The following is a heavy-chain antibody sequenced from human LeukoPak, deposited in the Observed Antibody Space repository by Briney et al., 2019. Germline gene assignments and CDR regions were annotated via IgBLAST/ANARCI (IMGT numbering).Heavy chain of an antibody. CDR1: GSSISGVYY. CDR3: VTGATVTTLYYFDY. J-gene: IGHJ4*02. CDR2: IYHSGST. D-gene: IGHD4-17*01. Sequence: SETLSLTCTVSGSSISGVYYWGWIRQPPGMGLEWIGSIYHSGSTNYNPSFKSRVTISADTSKSQFSLKLSSVTDADTAIYYCVTGATVTTLYYFDYWGQGTLVTVSS. V-gene: IGHV4-38-2*02.